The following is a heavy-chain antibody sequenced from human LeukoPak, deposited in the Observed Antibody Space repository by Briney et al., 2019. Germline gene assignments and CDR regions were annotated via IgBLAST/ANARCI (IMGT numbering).Heavy chain of an antibody. CDR3: AKEGQQLGYGYY. Sequence: GGSLRLSCAASGFTFSSYAMSWVRQAPGKGLERVSSISGSGDSIHYADSVKGRFTISRDNSKNTLYLQMNSLRAEDTAVYYCAKEGQQLGYGYYWGQGTLVTVSS. V-gene: IGHV3-23*01. CDR1: GFTFSSYA. J-gene: IGHJ4*02. CDR2: ISGSGDSI. D-gene: IGHD6-13*01.